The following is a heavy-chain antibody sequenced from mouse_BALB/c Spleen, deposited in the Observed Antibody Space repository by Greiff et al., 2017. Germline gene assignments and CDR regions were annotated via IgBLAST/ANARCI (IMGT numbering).Heavy chain of an antibody. CDR2: ISSGGGST. Sequence: EVQRVESGGGLVKPGGSLKLSCAASGFAFSSYDMSWVRQTPEKRLEWVAYISSGGGSTYYPDTVKGRFTISRDNAKNTLYLQMSSLKSEDTAMFYCARQGDYCFDYWGQGTTLTVSS. CDR3: ARQGDYCFDY. V-gene: IGHV5-12-1*01. CDR1: GFAFSSYD. D-gene: IGHD1-1*01. J-gene: IGHJ2*01.